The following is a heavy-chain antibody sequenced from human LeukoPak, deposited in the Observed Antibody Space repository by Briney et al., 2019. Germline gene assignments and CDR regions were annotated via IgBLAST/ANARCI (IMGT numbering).Heavy chain of an antibody. Sequence: PGGSLRLSCAVSGFTFRGYWMSWFRQAPGKGLGWVANINQDGSQKFSVDSVKGRFTISRDNAKNTLSLQMNSLRVEDTAVYYCARDWFDGDYDRFDYWGQGTLVTVSS. V-gene: IGHV3-7*03. CDR1: GFTFRGYW. J-gene: IGHJ4*02. CDR2: INQDGSQK. D-gene: IGHD4-17*01. CDR3: ARDWFDGDYDRFDY.